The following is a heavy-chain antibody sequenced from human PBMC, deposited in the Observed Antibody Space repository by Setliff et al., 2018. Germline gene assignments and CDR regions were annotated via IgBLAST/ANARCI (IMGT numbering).Heavy chain of an antibody. CDR2: IYTSGST. V-gene: IGHV4-61*10. CDR3: AVDHVTNIAESGYGYTRIDP. J-gene: IGHJ5*02. D-gene: IGHD6-19*01. CDR1: GGSLSSGSYY. Sequence: SETLSLTCTVSGGSLSSGSYYWSWIRQPAGKGLEWIGHIYTSGSTNYNPSLKSRVTISIDTSKNQFSLKLSSVTAADTAVYYCAVDHVTNIAESGYGYTRIDPWGQGIPVTVSS.